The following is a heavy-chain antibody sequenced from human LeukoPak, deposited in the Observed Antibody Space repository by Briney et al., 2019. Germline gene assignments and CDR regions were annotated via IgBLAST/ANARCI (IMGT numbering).Heavy chain of an antibody. CDR1: GFTFSSYA. CDR3: ATERPNGNDIVVVPAAQEGYYGMDV. V-gene: IGHV3-23*01. D-gene: IGHD2-2*01. J-gene: IGHJ6*02. Sequence: QLGGSLRLSCAASGFTFSSYAMSWVRQAPGKGLEWVSAISGSGGSTYYADSVKGRFTISRDNSKNTLYLQMNSLRAEDTAVYYCATERPNGNDIVVVPAAQEGYYGMDVWGQGTTVTVSS. CDR2: ISGSGGST.